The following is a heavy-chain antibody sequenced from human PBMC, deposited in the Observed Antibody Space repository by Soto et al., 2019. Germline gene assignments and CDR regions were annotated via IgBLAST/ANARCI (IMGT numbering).Heavy chain of an antibody. D-gene: IGHD1-26*01. Sequence: ASLQVSCQASGYTFTSYGISWVRQAPVQVLEWMGWISAYNGNTNYAQKLQGRVTMTTDTSTSTAYMELRSLRSDDTAVYYCARVGGRDSGSLTAFDIWGQGKMVTGSS. CDR3: ARVGGRDSGSLTAFDI. CDR1: GYTFTSYG. V-gene: IGHV1-18*01. J-gene: IGHJ3*02. CDR2: ISAYNGNT.